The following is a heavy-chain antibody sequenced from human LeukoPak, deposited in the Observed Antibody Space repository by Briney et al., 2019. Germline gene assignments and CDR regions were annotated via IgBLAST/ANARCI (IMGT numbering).Heavy chain of an antibody. CDR2: IYTSGST. V-gene: IGHV4-4*07. CDR3: AREDIAVAGTTDYYGMDV. Sequence: SETLSLTCTVSGGSISSYYWSWIRQPAGKGLEWIGRIYTSGSTNYNPSLKSRVTMSVDTSKNQFSLKLSSVTAADTAVYYCAREDIAVAGTTDYYGMDVWGQGTTVTVSS. D-gene: IGHD6-19*01. J-gene: IGHJ6*02. CDR1: GGSISSYY.